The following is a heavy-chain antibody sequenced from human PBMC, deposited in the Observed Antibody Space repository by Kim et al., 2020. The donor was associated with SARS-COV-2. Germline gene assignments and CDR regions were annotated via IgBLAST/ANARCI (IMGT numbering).Heavy chain of an antibody. V-gene: IGHV3-30*02. CDR3: AKDGGSGWFGELSTFDY. D-gene: IGHD3-10*01. Sequence: VKGRFTISRDNSKNTLYLQMNSLRAEDTAVYYSAKDGGSGWFGELSTFDYWGQGTLVTVSS. J-gene: IGHJ4*02.